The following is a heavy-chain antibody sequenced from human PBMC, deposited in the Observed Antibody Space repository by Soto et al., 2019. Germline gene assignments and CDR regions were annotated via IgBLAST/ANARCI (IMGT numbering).Heavy chain of an antibody. Sequence: ASVKVSCKASGYGFSFYGINRVPEAPGQELEWMGWINVYNGNTKYAQKVQGRVTMTTDTSTSTAYMELRSLRSDDTAVYYCARGVGSGSYYNQYNWFDPWGQGTLVTVSS. J-gene: IGHJ5*02. V-gene: IGHV1-18*01. CDR3: ARGVGSGSYYNQYNWFDP. CDR1: GYGFSFYG. D-gene: IGHD3-10*01. CDR2: INVYNGNT.